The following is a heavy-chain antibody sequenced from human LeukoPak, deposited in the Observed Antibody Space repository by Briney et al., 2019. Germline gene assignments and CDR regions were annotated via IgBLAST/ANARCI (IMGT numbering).Heavy chain of an antibody. D-gene: IGHD5-18*01. CDR1: GFTFSTYA. CDR2: MNQAGSEI. V-gene: IGHV3-7*03. CDR3: ARYGYDSAIGS. Sequence: GGSPRLSCAASGFTFSTYAMNWVRQAPGKGLEWVANMNQAGSEIYYVDSVKGRFIISRDNAKNSLYLQMNSLRVEDTAIYYCARYGYDSAIGSWGQGTLVTVSS. J-gene: IGHJ5*02.